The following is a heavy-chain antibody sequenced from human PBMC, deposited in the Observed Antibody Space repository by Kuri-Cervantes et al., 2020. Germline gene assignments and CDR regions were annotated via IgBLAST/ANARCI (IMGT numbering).Heavy chain of an antibody. Sequence: ESLKISCTVSGGSISSYYWSWIRQSPGKGLEWIGEITRTGSTNYNPSLKSRVTISVDKSKNQFSLELSSVTAADTAVYYCAREKTTVTTSRGYFDLWGRGTLVTVSS. J-gene: IGHJ2*01. CDR1: GGSISSYY. V-gene: IGHV4-59*12. CDR2: ITRTGST. CDR3: AREKTTVTTSRGYFDL. D-gene: IGHD4-17*01.